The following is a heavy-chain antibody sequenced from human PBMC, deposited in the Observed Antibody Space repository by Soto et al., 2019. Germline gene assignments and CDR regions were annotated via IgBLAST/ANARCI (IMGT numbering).Heavy chain of an antibody. V-gene: IGHV4-4*07. Sequence: SETLSLTCTVSGDSMSSSYWSWIRQPAGKGLEWVGRLYPSGSTNYNPSLRSRVTMSVDTSKNQFSLRLSSVTAADTAMYYCARHISNFRYYYYATDVWGQGTTVTVSS. CDR2: LYPSGST. CDR3: ARHISNFRYYYYATDV. CDR1: GDSMSSSY. D-gene: IGHD4-4*01. J-gene: IGHJ6*02.